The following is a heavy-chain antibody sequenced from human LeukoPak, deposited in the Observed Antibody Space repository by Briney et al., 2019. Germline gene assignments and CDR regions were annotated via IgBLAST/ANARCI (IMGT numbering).Heavy chain of an antibody. D-gene: IGHD3-3*01. J-gene: IGHJ6*03. CDR1: GFTFTSSA. CDR3: ARAVSGWGPIFGVVQQYYHYMDV. Sequence: GASVKVSCKASGFTFTSSAVQWVRQARGQRLEWIGWIVVGSGNTNYAQKFQERVTITRDMSTSTAYMELSSLRSEDTAVYYCARAVSGWGPIFGVVQQYYHYMDVWGKGTTVTVSS. CDR2: IVVGSGNT. V-gene: IGHV1-58*01.